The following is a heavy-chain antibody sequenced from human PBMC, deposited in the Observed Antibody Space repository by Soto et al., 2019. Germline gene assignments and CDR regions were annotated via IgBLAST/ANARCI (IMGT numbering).Heavy chain of an antibody. Sequence: PSETLSLTCTVSFDSMSSSNWWNWVRQPPGKGLEWIGEAHHSGRTNYNPSLKSRVTISVDRSQNHFSLQLTSVTAADTAVYYCARSEATALDYWGQGTLVTVSS. CDR2: AHHSGRT. CDR1: FDSMSSSNW. CDR3: ARSEATALDY. J-gene: IGHJ4*02. V-gene: IGHV4-4*02.